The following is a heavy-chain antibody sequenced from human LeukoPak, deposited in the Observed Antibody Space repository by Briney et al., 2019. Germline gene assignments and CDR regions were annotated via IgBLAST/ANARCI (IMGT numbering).Heavy chain of an antibody. D-gene: IGHD6-13*01. J-gene: IGHJ4*02. CDR3: ARPRGSRWPIPFDN. Sequence: PGRSLRLSRAASGFIFSNYTMHWVRQAPGKGLEWVAVISYDGSNKYYGDSVKGRFTISRDNSKNTLYLQMDSLRAEDTAVYYCARPRGSRWPIPFDNWGQGTLVTVSS. CDR1: GFIFSNYT. CDR2: ISYDGSNK. V-gene: IGHV3-30-3*01.